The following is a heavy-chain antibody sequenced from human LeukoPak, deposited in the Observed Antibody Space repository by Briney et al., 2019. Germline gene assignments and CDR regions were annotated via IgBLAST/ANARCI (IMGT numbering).Heavy chain of an antibody. Sequence: GGSLRLSCAASGFTFSIFAMPWVRQAPGKGLEYVSAISTDGSGTYYANSVKGRFTISRDNSKNTLYLQMGSLRPEDMAVYYCARWGSTSCYDYWGQGTLVTVSS. J-gene: IGHJ4*02. D-gene: IGHD2-2*01. CDR3: ARWGSTSCYDY. CDR1: GFTFSIFA. CDR2: ISTDGSGT. V-gene: IGHV3-64*01.